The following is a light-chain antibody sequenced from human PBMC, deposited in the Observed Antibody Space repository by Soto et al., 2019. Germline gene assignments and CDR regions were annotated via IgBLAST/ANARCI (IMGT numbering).Light chain of an antibody. CDR2: GTS. V-gene: IGKV1-39*01. Sequence: DIQMTQSPSSLSASVGDRVTITCRASQGIRNDLGWYQQKPGKAPKLLIYGTSTLQSGVPSGFSGSGSGTDFTLTISNLQPEDLATYYCQQSFRTPHTFGPGTKVDIK. CDR1: QGIRND. J-gene: IGKJ3*01. CDR3: QQSFRTPHT.